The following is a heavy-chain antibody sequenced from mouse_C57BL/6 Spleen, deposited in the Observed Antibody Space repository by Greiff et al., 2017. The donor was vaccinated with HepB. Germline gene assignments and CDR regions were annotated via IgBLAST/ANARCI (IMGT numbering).Heavy chain of an antibody. Sequence: QVQLQQSGPEMVKPGASVKISCKASGYAFSSSWMNWVKQRPGKGLEWIGRIYPGDGDTNYNGKFKGKATLTADKSSSTAYMQLSSLTSEYSAVYFCARNWDPDYWGQGTTLTVSS. J-gene: IGHJ2*01. CDR1: GYAFSSSW. V-gene: IGHV1-82*01. D-gene: IGHD4-1*01. CDR3: ARNWDPDY. CDR2: IYPGDGDT.